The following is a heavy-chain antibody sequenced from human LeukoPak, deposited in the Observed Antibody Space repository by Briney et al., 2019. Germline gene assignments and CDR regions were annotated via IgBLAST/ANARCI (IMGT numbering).Heavy chain of an antibody. CDR2: INSDGSTT. CDR3: ARVIYSGWEGDLSL. Sequence: PGGSLRLSCAASGFTISSYWMHWVRHAPGKGLEWVSRINSDGSTTSYADSVMGRFTISRDNAKNTLYLQMNSLRAEDTAVYYCARVIYSGWEGDLSLWGQGTLVTVSS. J-gene: IGHJ4*02. CDR1: GFTISSYW. V-gene: IGHV3-74*01. D-gene: IGHD6-19*01.